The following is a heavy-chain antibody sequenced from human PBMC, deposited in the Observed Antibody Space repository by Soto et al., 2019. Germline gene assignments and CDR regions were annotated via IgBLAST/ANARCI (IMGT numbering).Heavy chain of an antibody. D-gene: IGHD2-2*03. CDR2: ISYDGSNK. V-gene: IGHV3-30-3*01. Sequence: GGSLRLSCAASGFTFSSYAMHWVRQAPGKGLEWVAVISYDGSNKYYADSVKGRFTISRDNSKNTLYLQMNSLRAEDTAVYYCARSMDMALDYWGQGTLVTVSS. CDR1: GFTFSSYA. CDR3: ARSMDMALDY. J-gene: IGHJ4*02.